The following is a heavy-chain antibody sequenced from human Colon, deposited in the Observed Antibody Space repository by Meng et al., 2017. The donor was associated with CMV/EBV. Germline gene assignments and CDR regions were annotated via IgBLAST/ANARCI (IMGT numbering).Heavy chain of an antibody. CDR1: DFSLDNYA. CDR3: IRMRLRLGGYFDY. CDR2: SRFDGQSK. Sequence: GGSLRLSCAASDFSLDNYAMFWVRQAPGKGLEWVAFSRFDGQSKYAESVKGRFTISRDNSRNTVFLQMNSLRVEDTAVYYCIRMRLRLGGYFDYWGQGTLVTVSS. J-gene: IGHJ4*02. D-gene: IGHD5-12*01. V-gene: IGHV3-30*02.